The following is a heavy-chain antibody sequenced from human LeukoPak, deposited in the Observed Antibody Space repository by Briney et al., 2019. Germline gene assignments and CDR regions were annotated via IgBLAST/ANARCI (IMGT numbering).Heavy chain of an antibody. CDR3: ARGGAIAATIYSY. CDR2: IYYSGST. Sequence: SETLSLTCTVSGGSISSYYWSWIRRPPGKGLEWIGYIYYSGSTNYNPSLKSRLNISVDTSKNQFSLNLSSVTAADTAVYYCARGGAIAATIYSYWGQGTLVTVSS. D-gene: IGHD5-12*01. V-gene: IGHV4-59*01. J-gene: IGHJ4*02. CDR1: GGSISSYY.